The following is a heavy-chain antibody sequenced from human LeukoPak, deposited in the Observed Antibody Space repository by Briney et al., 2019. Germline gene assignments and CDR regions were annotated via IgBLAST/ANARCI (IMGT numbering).Heavy chain of an antibody. Sequence: ASVTVSFKPSGYTFIGYYLHWVRQAPGQGLEWMGWISPNSGDTKYSEKFQGRVTMTRDTSIDTAYLDLSRLRSDDPAVYYCARDREHYYGSERYSRWFDPWGEGTLVTVSS. D-gene: IGHD3-10*01. CDR1: GYTFIGYY. CDR2: ISPNSGDT. J-gene: IGHJ5*02. V-gene: IGHV1-2*02. CDR3: ARDREHYYGSERYSRWFDP.